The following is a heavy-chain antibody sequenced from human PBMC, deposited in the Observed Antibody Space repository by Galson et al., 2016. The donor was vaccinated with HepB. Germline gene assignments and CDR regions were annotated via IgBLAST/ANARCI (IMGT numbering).Heavy chain of an antibody. CDR3: AREGNYYTLDY. CDR1: AYTFTNSA. Sequence: SVKVSCKASAYTFTNSAIHWVRQAPGQGLEWMGWIIPGNGDTKYSQTFQGRVTIARDTSANTAYMELSSLRSEDTAGYYCAREGNYYTLDYWGQG. V-gene: IGHV1-3*01. CDR2: IIPGNGDT. J-gene: IGHJ4*02. D-gene: IGHD1-26*01.